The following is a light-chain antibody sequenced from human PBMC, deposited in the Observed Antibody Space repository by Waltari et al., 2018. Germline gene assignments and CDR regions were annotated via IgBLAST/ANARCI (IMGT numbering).Light chain of an antibody. Sequence: QSALTQPASVSGSPGQSITISCTGTNSDVGSYNYVSWYQQHPGQAPKLMIYEVTNRPAGLSNRFSGSKSGNTASLTITELQAEDEADYYCSSYAGNDLVIFGGGTKLTVL. J-gene: IGLJ2*01. CDR3: SSYAGNDLVI. V-gene: IGLV2-14*01. CDR2: EVT. CDR1: NSDVGSYNY.